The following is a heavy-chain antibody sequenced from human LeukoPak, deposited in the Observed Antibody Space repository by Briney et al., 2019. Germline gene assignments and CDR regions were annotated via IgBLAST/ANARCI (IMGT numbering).Heavy chain of an antibody. CDR3: ARGEYSSSWGYDAFDI. Sequence: PGGSLRLSCAASGFTFSSYGMHWVRQAPGKGLEWVAVISYDGSNKYYADSVKGRFTISRDNSKNTLYLQMNSLRAEDTAVYYCARGEYSSSWGYDAFDIWGQGTMVTVSS. J-gene: IGHJ3*02. D-gene: IGHD6-6*01. V-gene: IGHV3-33*01. CDR1: GFTFSSYG. CDR2: ISYDGSNK.